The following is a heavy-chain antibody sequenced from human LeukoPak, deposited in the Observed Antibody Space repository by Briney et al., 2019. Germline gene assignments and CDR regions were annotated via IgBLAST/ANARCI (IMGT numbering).Heavy chain of an antibody. CDR3: ARDGSWGRPFVVPAALDDAFDI. D-gene: IGHD2-2*01. V-gene: IGHV3-21*01. CDR1: GFTFSSYS. Sequence: GGSLRPSCAASGFTFSSYSMNWVRQAPGKGLEWVSSISSSSSYIYYADSEKGRFTISRDNAKNSLYLQMNSLRAEDTAVYYCARDGSWGRPFVVPAALDDAFDIWGQGTMVTVSS. CDR2: ISSSSSYI. J-gene: IGHJ3*02.